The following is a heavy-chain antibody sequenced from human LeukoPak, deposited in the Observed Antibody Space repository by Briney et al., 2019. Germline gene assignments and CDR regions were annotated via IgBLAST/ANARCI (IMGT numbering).Heavy chain of an antibody. CDR3: ATGFAAVAGTFDY. J-gene: IGHJ4*02. V-gene: IGHV1-24*01. D-gene: IGHD6-19*01. CDR1: GYTLTELS. Sequence: SVTLSCKVSGYTLTELSMHWVRQAPGKGLEWMGGFDPEDGETIYAQKFQGRVTMTEDTSTDTAYMELSSLRSEDTAVYYCATGFAAVAGTFDYWGQGIQVPVCS. CDR2: FDPEDGET.